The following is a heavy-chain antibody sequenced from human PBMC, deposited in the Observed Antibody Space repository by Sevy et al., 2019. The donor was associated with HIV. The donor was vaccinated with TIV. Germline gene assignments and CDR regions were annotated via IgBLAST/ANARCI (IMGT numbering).Heavy chain of an antibody. V-gene: IGHV3-30*18. J-gene: IGHJ6*02. CDR3: ANAYSGSYSHSYLYALDV. D-gene: IGHD1-26*01. CDR2: ISHDGINE. Sequence: GGSLRLSCIGSGFSFSYYGIHWVRQSPGKGLDWVALISHDGINEYYADSVKGRFTISRDNSKNTVYLEMNSLRNEDTAIYFCANAYSGSYSHSYLYALDVLCQGTTVTVSS. CDR1: GFSFSYYG.